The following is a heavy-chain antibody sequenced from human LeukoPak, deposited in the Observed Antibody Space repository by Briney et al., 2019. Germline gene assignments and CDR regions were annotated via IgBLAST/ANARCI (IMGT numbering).Heavy chain of an antibody. Sequence: GGSLRLSCAASGFTFSSYAMHWVRQAPGKGLEWVAVISYDGSNKYYADSVKGRFTISRDNSKNTLYLQMNSLRAEDTAVYYCARVHDYSNYPDYWGQGTLVTVSS. CDR1: GFTFSSYA. J-gene: IGHJ4*02. CDR3: ARVHDYSNYPDY. D-gene: IGHD4-11*01. CDR2: ISYDGSNK. V-gene: IGHV3-30-3*01.